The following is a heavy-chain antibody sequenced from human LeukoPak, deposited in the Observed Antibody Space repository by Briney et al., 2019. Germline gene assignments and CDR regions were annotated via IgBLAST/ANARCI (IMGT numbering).Heavy chain of an antibody. V-gene: IGHV1-69*05. CDR1: GGTFSSYA. CDR2: IIPIFGTA. D-gene: IGHD6-13*01. Sequence: GSSVKVSCKASGGTFSSYAISWVRQAPGQGLEWMGGIIPIFGTANYAQKLQGRVTMTTDTSTSTAYMELRSLRSDDTAVYYCARQRVAAAGPNWFDPWGQGTLVTVSS. CDR3: ARQRVAAAGPNWFDP. J-gene: IGHJ5*02.